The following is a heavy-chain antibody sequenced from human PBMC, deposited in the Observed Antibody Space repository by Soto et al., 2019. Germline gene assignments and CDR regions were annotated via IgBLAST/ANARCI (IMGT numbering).Heavy chain of an antibody. Sequence: PGVSLRLSCLASGLSFSEYSMTWVRQAPGKGLQWVSAISGDTATTHYADSVKGRFTISRDNSRDTLYLQMNSLRVEDTAIYYCAKPLQQWLLQGSGVDVWGKGTTVTVSS. D-gene: IGHD6-19*01. J-gene: IGHJ6*04. V-gene: IGHV3-23*01. CDR2: ISGDTATT. CDR1: GLSFSEYS. CDR3: AKPLQQWLLQGSGVDV.